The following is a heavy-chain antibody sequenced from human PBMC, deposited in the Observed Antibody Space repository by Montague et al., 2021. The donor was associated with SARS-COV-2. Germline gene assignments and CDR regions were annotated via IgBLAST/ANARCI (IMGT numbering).Heavy chain of an antibody. CDR2: MNYSERI. V-gene: IGHV4-59*01. J-gene: IGHJ6*03. CDR1: GASISTYS. D-gene: IGHD2-15*01. CDR3: ARAIVSGLCSGGSCYKGYYYYMDV. Sequence: SETLSLTCTVSGASISTYSWSWIRQPPGKGLEWVGYMNYSERINYNPSLQSRVTISVDTSKRQLSLKLTSVTAADTAAYFCARAIVSGLCSGGSCYKGYYYYMDVWGKGTTVTVSS.